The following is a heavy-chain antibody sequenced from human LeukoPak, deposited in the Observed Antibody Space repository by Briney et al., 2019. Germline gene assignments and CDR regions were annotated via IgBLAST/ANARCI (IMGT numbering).Heavy chain of an antibody. CDR1: VDTLTGYY. CDR3: GRLAEEVVITALDY. Sequence: ASLKVSCKPSVDTLTGYYMHWVRQAPGQRLEWIGGVNPISGGTNDGQKFQGRVTMTRNPSIRTAYMGRSRLGSDDTAVYYCGRLAEEVVITALDYWGQGTLVTVSS. D-gene: IGHD3-22*01. J-gene: IGHJ4*02. CDR2: VNPISGGT. V-gene: IGHV1-2*02.